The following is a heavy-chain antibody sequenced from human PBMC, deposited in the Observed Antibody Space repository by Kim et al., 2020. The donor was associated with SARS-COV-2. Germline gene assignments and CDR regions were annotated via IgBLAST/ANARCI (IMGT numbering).Heavy chain of an antibody. CDR1: GYTFTGYY. Sequence: ASVKVSCKASGYTFTGYYMHWVRQAPGQGLEWMGRINPNSGCTNYAQKFQGRVTMTRDTSISTAYMELSRLRSDDTAVYYCARSSAPITMIVVVITHGDDYWGQGTLVTVSS. J-gene: IGHJ4*02. D-gene: IGHD3-22*01. CDR2: INPNSGCT. V-gene: IGHV1-2*06. CDR3: ARSSAPITMIVVVITHGDDY.